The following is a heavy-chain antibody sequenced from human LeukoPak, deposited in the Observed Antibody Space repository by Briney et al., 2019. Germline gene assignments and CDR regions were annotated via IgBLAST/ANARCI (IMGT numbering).Heavy chain of an antibody. J-gene: IGHJ4*02. CDR1: GGSISSGDYY. Sequence: TSETLSLTCAVSGGSISSGDYYWSWIRQPPGKGLEWIGYIYYSGSTYYNPSLKSRVTICVDTSKNQFSLKLSSVTAADTAVYYCARAGGPLSAVAGLTDYWGQGTLVTVSS. D-gene: IGHD6-19*01. CDR3: ARAGGPLSAVAGLTDY. CDR2: IYYSGST. V-gene: IGHV4-30-4*08.